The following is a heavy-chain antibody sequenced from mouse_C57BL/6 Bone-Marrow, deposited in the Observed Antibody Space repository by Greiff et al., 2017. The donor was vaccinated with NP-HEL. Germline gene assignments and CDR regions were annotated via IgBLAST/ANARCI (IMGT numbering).Heavy chain of an antibody. V-gene: IGHV1-72*01. CDR1: GYTFTSYW. CDR2: IDPNSGGT. J-gene: IGHJ4*01. D-gene: IGHD2-4*01. Sequence: QVQLQQPGAELVKPGASVKLSCKASGYTFTSYWMHWVKQRPGRGLEWIGRIDPNSGGTKYNEKFKSKATLTVDKPSSTAYMQLSSLTSEDSAGYYCAFYDYDGRFYAMDYWGQGTSVTVSS. CDR3: AFYDYDGRFYAMDY.